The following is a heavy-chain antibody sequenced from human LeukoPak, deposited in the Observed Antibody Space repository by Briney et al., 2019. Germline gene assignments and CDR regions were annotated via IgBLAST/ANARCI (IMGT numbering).Heavy chain of an antibody. V-gene: IGHV4-59*01. D-gene: IGHD1-14*01. J-gene: IGHJ4*02. CDR3: ARSSKVGTRGAFDY. Sequence: SETLSLTCTVSGGSISRYYWSWIRQPPGKGLEWIGYIYYSGSTNYNPSLKSRVTISVDTSKNQFSLKLSSVTAADTAVYYCARSSKVGTRGAFDYWGQGSLVTVSS. CDR1: GGSISRYY. CDR2: IYYSGST.